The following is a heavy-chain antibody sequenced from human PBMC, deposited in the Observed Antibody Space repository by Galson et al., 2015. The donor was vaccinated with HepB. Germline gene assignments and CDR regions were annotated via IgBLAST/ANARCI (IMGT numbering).Heavy chain of an antibody. CDR3: ARRVEEGDGYSSFYYFDY. V-gene: IGHV3-30*04. CDR2: ISYDGSNK. D-gene: IGHD5-24*01. CDR1: GFTFSSYA. Sequence: SLRLSCAASGFTFSSYAMHWVRQAPGKGLEWVAVISYDGSNKYYADSVKGRFTISRDNSKNTLYLQMNSLRAEDTAVYYCARRVEEGDGYSSFYYFDYWGQGTLVTVSS. J-gene: IGHJ4*02.